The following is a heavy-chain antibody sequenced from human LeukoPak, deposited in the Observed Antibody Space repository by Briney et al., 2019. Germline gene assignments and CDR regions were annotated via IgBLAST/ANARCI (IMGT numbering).Heavy chain of an antibody. CDR1: GFTFSSYG. D-gene: IGHD3-10*01. J-gene: IGHJ6*02. V-gene: IGHV3-23*01. CDR3: ARDYYGSGSYYYYYYGMDV. CDR2: IGDSGVRT. Sequence: QTGGSLRLSCAASGFTFSSYGMNWVRQAPGKGLEWVSGIGDSGVRTYYADSVKGRFTVSRDNAKNSLYLQMNSLRAEDTAVYYCARDYYGSGSYYYYYYGMDVWGQGTTVTVSS.